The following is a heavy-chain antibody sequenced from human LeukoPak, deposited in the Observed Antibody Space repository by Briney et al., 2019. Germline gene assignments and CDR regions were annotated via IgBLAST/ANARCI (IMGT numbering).Heavy chain of an antibody. D-gene: IGHD3-10*01. Sequence: PSETLSLTCTVSGGSISSSSYYWGWIRQPPGKGLEWIGSIYYSGSTYYNPSLKSRVTISVDTSKNQFSLKLSSVTAADTAVYYCASNYYGSGSYYNPFDYWGQGTLVTVSS. CDR2: IYYSGST. J-gene: IGHJ4*02. CDR3: ASNYYGSGSYYNPFDY. V-gene: IGHV4-39*07. CDR1: GGSISSSSYY.